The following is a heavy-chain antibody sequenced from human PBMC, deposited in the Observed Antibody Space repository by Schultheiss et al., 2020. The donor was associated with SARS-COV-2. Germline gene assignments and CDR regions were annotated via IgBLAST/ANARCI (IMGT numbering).Heavy chain of an antibody. J-gene: IGHJ4*02. Sequence: SETLSLTCTVSGGSISSYYWSWIRQPPGKGLEWIGYIYYSGSTNYNPSLKSRVTISVDTSKNQFSLKLSSVTAADTAVYYCARLRGSYIQLDYWGQGTLGTV. V-gene: IGHV4-59*12. CDR2: IYYSGST. CDR3: ARLRGSYIQLDY. CDR1: GGSISSYY. D-gene: IGHD1-26*01.